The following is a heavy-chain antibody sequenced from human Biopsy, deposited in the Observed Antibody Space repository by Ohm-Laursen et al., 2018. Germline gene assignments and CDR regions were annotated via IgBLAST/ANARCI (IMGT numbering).Heavy chain of an antibody. Sequence: PSETLSLTCPVSGDSISSYCWSWIRQPPGKGLQWIGYVYYTGSTDYNPSLQSRVTISVDTSKNHFSLRLRSVTPADTAIYYCARDRGYYSDRTVPGYFDLWGRGTLVTVSS. CDR1: GDSISSYC. J-gene: IGHJ2*01. V-gene: IGHV4-59*01. D-gene: IGHD3-22*01. CDR2: VYYTGST. CDR3: ARDRGYYSDRTVPGYFDL.